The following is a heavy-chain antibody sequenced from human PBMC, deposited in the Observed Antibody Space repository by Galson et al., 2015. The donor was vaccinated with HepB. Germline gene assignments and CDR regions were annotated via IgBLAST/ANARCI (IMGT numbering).Heavy chain of an antibody. Sequence: VKVSCKVSGYTFTDYYMHWVQQAPGKGLEWMGLVDPEDGETIYAEKFQGRVTITADTSTDTAYMELSSLRSEDTAVYYCAPQVGWHYDSSGPPGWGQGTLVTVSS. CDR3: APQVGWHYDSSGPPG. CDR2: VDPEDGET. V-gene: IGHV1-69-2*01. CDR1: GYTFTDYY. J-gene: IGHJ4*02. D-gene: IGHD3-22*01.